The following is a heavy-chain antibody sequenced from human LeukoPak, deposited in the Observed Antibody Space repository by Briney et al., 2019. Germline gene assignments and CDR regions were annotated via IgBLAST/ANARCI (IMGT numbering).Heavy chain of an antibody. CDR3: ARGIAVAGTRWFDP. CDR2: IYHSGST. CDR1: GGSISSGGYS. V-gene: IGHV4-30-2*01. J-gene: IGHJ5*02. D-gene: IGHD6-19*01. Sequence: SETLSLTCAVSGGSISSGGYSWSWIRQPPGKGLEWTGYIYHSGSTYYNPSLKSRVTISVDRSKNQFSLKLSSVTAADTAVYYCARGIAVAGTRWFDPWGQGTLVTVSS.